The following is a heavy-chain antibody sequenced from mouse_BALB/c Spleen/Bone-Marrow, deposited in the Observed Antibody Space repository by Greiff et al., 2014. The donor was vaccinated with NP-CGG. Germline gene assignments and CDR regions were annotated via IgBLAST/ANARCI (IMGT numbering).Heavy chain of an antibody. Sequence: VQLQQSGAELVKPGASVKLSCTASGFTFTSYWIHWVKQRPGQGPEWIGEINPSNGRTNYNEKFKSKATLTEDKSSSTAYMQLSSLASEDSAVYYCARDGNYRYAMDYWGQGTSVTVSS. CDR2: INPSNGRT. D-gene: IGHD2-1*01. CDR1: GFTFTSYW. J-gene: IGHJ4*01. V-gene: IGHV1S81*02. CDR3: ARDGNYRYAMDY.